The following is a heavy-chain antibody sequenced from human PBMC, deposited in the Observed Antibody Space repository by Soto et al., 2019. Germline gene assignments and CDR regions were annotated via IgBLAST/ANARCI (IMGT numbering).Heavy chain of an antibody. CDR3: TKVLALPPNDAFDI. CDR2: IKSKGGGETT. D-gene: IGHD3-3*02. CDR1: GFNFKVSW. Sequence: EGQLVESGGSLVEPGGSLRLSCAASGFNFKVSWMNRVRQAPGKGLEWLGRIKSKGGGETTEYVAFVKGRFTISRDDSKNTLYLQMNSLKSEDTAVYYCTKVLALPPNDAFDIWGQGTMVTVSS. J-gene: IGHJ3*02. V-gene: IGHV3-15*01.